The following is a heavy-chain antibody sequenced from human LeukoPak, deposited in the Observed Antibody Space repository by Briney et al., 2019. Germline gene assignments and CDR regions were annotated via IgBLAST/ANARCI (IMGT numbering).Heavy chain of an antibody. D-gene: IGHD4-23*01. CDR2: IYYSGST. V-gene: IGHV4-39*01. Sequence: WETLSLTCTVSGGSISSSSYYWGWIRQPPGKGLEWIGSIYYSGSTYYNPSLKSRVTISVDTSKNQFSLKLSSVTAADTAVYYCARDPTTVVRLFDYWGQGTLVTVSS. J-gene: IGHJ4*02. CDR1: GGSISSSSYY. CDR3: ARDPTTVVRLFDY.